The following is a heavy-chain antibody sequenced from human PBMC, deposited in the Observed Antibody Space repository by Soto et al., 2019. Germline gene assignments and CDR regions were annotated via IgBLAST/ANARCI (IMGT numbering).Heavy chain of an antibody. CDR3: AREQVYSNSPAGYFDL. J-gene: IGHJ2*01. D-gene: IGHD6-13*01. CDR2: IYHSGST. Sequence: QVQLQESGPGLVKPSQTLSLTCTVSGGSISSGGYCWGWIRQHPGQGLEWIGYIYHSGSTDYNPSLKSRITISVDTSKNQFTLKLSSVTAADTAVYYCAREQVYSNSPAGYFDLWGRGTLVTVSS. CDR1: GGSISSGGYC. V-gene: IGHV4-31*03.